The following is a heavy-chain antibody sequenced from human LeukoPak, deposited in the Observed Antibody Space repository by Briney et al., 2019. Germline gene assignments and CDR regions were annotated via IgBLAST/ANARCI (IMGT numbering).Heavy chain of an antibody. V-gene: IGHV1-18*01. J-gene: IGHJ4*02. D-gene: IGHD6-19*01. CDR2: INAYNGYT. CDR3: ARVGSDSSGWRRFDY. Sequence: ASVKVSCKAYGNTFTNNGISWVRQAPGQGLEWMGWINAYNGYTNYAQKLQGRVTMTTDTSTSTVYMELRSLRSDDTAVYYCARVGSDSSGWRRFDYWGQGTLVTVSS. CDR1: GNTFTNNG.